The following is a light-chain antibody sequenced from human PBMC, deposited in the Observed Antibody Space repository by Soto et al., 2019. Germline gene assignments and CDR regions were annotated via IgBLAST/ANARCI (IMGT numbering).Light chain of an antibody. CDR1: RDISSS. V-gene: IGKV1-27*01. Sequence: DVRMIQSPSSMSASVGDRVTITCRASRDISSSLAWYQQKPGKVPKLLIYAASTLHAGVQSRFSGSGSGTFFTLTINSLQPEDVATYYCQKYNSAPNTFGRGTRLEIK. CDR2: AAS. CDR3: QKYNSAPNT. J-gene: IGKJ2*01.